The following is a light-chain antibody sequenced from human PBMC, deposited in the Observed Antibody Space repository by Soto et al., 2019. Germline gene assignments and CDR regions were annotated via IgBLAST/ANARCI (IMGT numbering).Light chain of an antibody. CDR1: QSFSSSY. CDR3: QQYGSSPKT. J-gene: IGKJ1*01. V-gene: IGKV3-20*01. CDR2: GAS. Sequence: EIVLTQSPGTLSLSPGERATLSCRASQSFSSSYLAWYQRKPGQAPRLLIYGASTRATGIPDRFSGSWSGKDFTLTISRLEPEDFAVYYCQQYGSSPKTFGPGTKVEIK.